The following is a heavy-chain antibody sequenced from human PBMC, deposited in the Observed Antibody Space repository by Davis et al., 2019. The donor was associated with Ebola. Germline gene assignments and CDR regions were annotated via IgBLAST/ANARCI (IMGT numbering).Heavy chain of an antibody. CDR3: ARRLSGGRFLGYYFDY. CDR1: GYIFTTYW. D-gene: IGHD3-3*01. V-gene: IGHV5-51*01. J-gene: IGHJ4*02. Sequence: GESLKISCQGSGYIFTTYWIGWVRQLPGKGLEWMGIIYPGDSDTKYSPSFQGQVTVSADKSINTAYLQWSSLKASDTAMYYCARRLSGGRFLGYYFDYWGQGTLVTVSS. CDR2: IYPGDSDT.